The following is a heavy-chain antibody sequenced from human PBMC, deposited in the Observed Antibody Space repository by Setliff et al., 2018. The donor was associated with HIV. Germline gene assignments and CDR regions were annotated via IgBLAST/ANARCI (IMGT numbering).Heavy chain of an antibody. CDR2: IIPVFDTA. J-gene: IGHJ4*02. Sequence: VASVKVSCKASGGTFSSYAINWVRQAPGQGLEWMGGIIPVFDTANYAQKFQGRVTITADESTSTAYMELSSLRSEDTAVYYCARDLTGSSTDYWGQGTLVTVSS. D-gene: IGHD2-15*01. CDR3: ARDLTGSSTDY. CDR1: GGTFSSYA. V-gene: IGHV1-69*13.